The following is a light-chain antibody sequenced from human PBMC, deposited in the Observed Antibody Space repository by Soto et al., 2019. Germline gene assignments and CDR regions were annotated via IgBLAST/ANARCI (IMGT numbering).Light chain of an antibody. CDR3: QQYGRSPFT. CDR2: DAS. V-gene: IGKV3-20*01. J-gene: IGKJ3*01. Sequence: EIVLTQSPGTLSLSPGERATLSCRASQSVASSHLAWYQQKPGQTPRLLIYDASSRATGIPDRISGSGSGTDFTLTISRLEPEDFAVYSCQQYGRSPFTFGPGTKVDIK. CDR1: QSVASSH.